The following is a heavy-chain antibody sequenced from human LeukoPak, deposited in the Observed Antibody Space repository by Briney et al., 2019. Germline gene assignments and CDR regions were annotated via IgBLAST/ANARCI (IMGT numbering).Heavy chain of an antibody. D-gene: IGHD3-3*01. Sequence: GGSLRLSCAASGFTFSSYWMSWVRQAPGKGLEWVANIKQDGSEKYYVDSVKGRFTISRDNAKNSLYLQMNSLRAEDTAVYYCARAYYDFWSGCPHYFDYWGQGTLVTVSS. V-gene: IGHV3-7*01. J-gene: IGHJ4*02. CDR3: ARAYYDFWSGCPHYFDY. CDR2: IKQDGSEK. CDR1: GFTFSSYW.